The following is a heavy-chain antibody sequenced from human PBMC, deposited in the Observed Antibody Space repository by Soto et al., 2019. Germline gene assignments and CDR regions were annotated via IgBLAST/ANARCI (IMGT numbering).Heavy chain of an antibody. V-gene: IGHV4-59*08. CDR1: GGSISGYY. J-gene: IGHJ4*02. Sequence: ETLSLTCTVSGGSISGYYWSWIRQPPGKGLEWIGYIYYSGSSNYSPSLKSRVTMSVDTSKNQFSLKLSSVTAADTAVYYCARQGRYGDYYFEHWGQGTPVTVSS. CDR3: ARQGRYGDYYFEH. D-gene: IGHD4-17*01. CDR2: IYYSGSS.